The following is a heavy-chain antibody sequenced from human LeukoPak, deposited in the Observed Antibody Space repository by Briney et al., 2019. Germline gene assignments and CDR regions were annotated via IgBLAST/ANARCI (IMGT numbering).Heavy chain of an antibody. CDR1: GFSISNYG. J-gene: IGHJ3*01. Sequence: PGGPLRLSCAGSGFSISNYGMNWVRQAPGKGLEWLSYIRSDSSTKYYADSVEGRFTISRDNAQNSLYLQMNSLRDEDSGVYFCARDYSRWHGDFDVWGQGTKVTVSS. D-gene: IGHD6-13*01. CDR2: IRSDSSTK. CDR3: ARDYSRWHGDFDV. V-gene: IGHV3-48*02.